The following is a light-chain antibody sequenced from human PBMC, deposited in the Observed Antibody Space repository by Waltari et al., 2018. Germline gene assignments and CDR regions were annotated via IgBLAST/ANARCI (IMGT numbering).Light chain of an antibody. V-gene: IGLV1-40*01. Sequence: QSLLTQPPSVSGAPGQRVPISCSGGSSNIPSFHVNWYRHLPGTVPKPLIYHDTNRPSGVPDRFSGSKSGTSASLAITGLQPEDEADYYCQSYDNNGRGAVLIGGGTKLTVL. CDR2: HDT. J-gene: IGLJ2*01. CDR1: SSNIPSFH. CDR3: QSYDNNGRGAVL.